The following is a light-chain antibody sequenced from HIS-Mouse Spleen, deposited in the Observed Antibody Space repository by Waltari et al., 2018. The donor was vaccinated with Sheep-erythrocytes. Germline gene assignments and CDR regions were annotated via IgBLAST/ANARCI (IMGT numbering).Light chain of an antibody. J-gene: IGLJ1*01. Sequence: QSALTQPRSVSGSPGHSVTIPCTGTSSDLGGYNYVPWYQQHPGKAPRLMIYDVSKRPSGVPDRFSGSKSGNTASLTISGLQAEDEADYYCCSYAGSYNHVFATGTKVTVL. CDR1: SSDLGGYNY. CDR3: CSYAGSYNHV. CDR2: DVS. V-gene: IGLV2-11*01.